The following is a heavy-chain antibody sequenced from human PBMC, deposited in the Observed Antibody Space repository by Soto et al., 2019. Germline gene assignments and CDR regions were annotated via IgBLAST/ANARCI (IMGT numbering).Heavy chain of an antibody. V-gene: IGHV4-30-4*01. Sequence: KTSETLSLTCTVSGGSISSGDYYWSWIRQPPGKGLEWIGYIYYSGSTYYNPSLKSRVTISVDTSKNQFSLKLSSVTAADTAVYYCARSGADYYDSSRGFDYWGQGTLVTVSS. CDR3: ARSGADYYDSSRGFDY. D-gene: IGHD3-22*01. J-gene: IGHJ4*02. CDR1: GGSISSGDYY. CDR2: IYYSGST.